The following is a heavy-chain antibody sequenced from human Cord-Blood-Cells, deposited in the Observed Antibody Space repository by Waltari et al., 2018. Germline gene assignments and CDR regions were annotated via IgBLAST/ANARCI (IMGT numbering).Heavy chain of an antibody. CDR3: ATALMITFGGVIANWFDP. V-gene: IGHV1-24*01. CDR1: GYPLTDLS. J-gene: IGHJ5*02. CDR2: FDPEDGET. D-gene: IGHD3-16*02. Sequence: QVQLVPSGAEVKKPGASVKVSCKVSGYPLTDLSMHWVRQAPGKGLEWMGGFDPEDGETIYAQKFQGRVTMTEDTSTDTAYMELSSLRSEDTAVYYCATALMITFGGVIANWFDPWGQGTLVTVSS.